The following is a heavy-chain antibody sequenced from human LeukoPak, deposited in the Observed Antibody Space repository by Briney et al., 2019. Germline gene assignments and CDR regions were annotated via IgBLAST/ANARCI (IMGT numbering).Heavy chain of an antibody. J-gene: IGHJ5*02. CDR1: GGSISRRSYY. CDR3: ARGQESGGFNWFDP. CDR2: INTRGNT. D-gene: IGHD2-15*01. Sequence: SQTLSLTCTVSGGSISRRSYYWSWIRQPAGKRVEWIGRINTRGNTNYNPSLKSRVTISLDTSKNQFSLKLSSVTAADTAVYYCARGQESGGFNWFDPWGQGTLVTVSS. V-gene: IGHV4-61*02.